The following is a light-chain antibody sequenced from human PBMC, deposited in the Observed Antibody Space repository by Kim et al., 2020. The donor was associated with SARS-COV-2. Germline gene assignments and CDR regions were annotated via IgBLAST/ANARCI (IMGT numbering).Light chain of an antibody. V-gene: IGKV1-39*01. CDR2: GVA. Sequence: SASVGDRVTITCRASQTIDKYLNWYQQKPWKAPKLLIYGVANLQSGVPSRFSGSGSGTEFTLTISPLQPEDFAIYYCQHSYNTPVFGPGTKVDIK. CDR1: QTIDKY. CDR3: QHSYNTPV. J-gene: IGKJ3*01.